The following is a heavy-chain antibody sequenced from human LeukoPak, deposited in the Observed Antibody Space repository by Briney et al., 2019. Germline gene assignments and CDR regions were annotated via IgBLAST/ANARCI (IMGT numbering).Heavy chain of an antibody. CDR3: ARWETGSWFDP. J-gene: IGHJ5*02. V-gene: IGHV1-18*01. D-gene: IGHD1-14*01. Sequence: GASVKVSCKASGGTFSSYAISWVRQAPGQGLEWMGWISGYNGKTNYAQKFQGRVTMTTDTSTSTVYLELRSLRSDDTAVYYCARWETGSWFDPWGQGTLVTISS. CDR2: ISGYNGKT. CDR1: GGTFSSYA.